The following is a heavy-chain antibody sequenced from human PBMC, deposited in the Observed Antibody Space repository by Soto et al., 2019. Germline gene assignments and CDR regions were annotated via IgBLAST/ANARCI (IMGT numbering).Heavy chain of an antibody. CDR3: ANLPSHFDWLPDDAFDI. D-gene: IGHD3-9*01. V-gene: IGHV3-21*06. Sequence: EVQLVESGGGLVKPGGSLRLSCAASGFTFSSYTLTWVRQAPGKGLEWVSSISSSSSNIHYGDSVKGRFTISRDNAKNSLYLQMNSLRAEDTAVYYCANLPSHFDWLPDDAFDIWGQGTMVTVSS. CDR2: ISSSSSNI. J-gene: IGHJ3*02. CDR1: GFTFSSYT.